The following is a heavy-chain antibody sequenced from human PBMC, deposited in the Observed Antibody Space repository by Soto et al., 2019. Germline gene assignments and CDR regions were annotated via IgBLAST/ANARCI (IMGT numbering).Heavy chain of an antibody. Sequence: QVQLQESGPGLVKPSGTLSLTCAVSGGSISSSNWWSWVRQPPGKGLEWIGEIYHSGSTNYNPSLKSRVTISVDKSKNPFSLKLSPVTAADTAVYYCARDPNSSRYYYYGMDVWGQGTTVTVSS. V-gene: IGHV4-4*02. J-gene: IGHJ6*02. D-gene: IGHD6-13*01. CDR2: IYHSGST. CDR1: GGSISSSNW. CDR3: ARDPNSSRYYYYGMDV.